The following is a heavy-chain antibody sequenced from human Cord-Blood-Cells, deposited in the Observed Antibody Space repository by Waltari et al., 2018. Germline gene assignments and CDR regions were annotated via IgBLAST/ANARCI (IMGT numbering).Heavy chain of an antibody. J-gene: IGHJ4*02. V-gene: IGHV4-34*01. CDR1: VGSFSGYY. Sequence: QVQLQQWGAGLLKPSETLSLTCAVYVGSFSGYYWSWIRQPPGKGLEWIGEINHSGSTNYNPSLKSRVTISVDTSKNQFSLKLSSVTAADTAVYYCARGSRYSGSYWGQGTLVTVSS. CDR2: INHSGST. D-gene: IGHD1-26*01. CDR3: ARGSRYSGSY.